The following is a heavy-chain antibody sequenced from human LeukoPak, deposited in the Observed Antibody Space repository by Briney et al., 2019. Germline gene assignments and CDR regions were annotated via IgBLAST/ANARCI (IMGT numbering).Heavy chain of an antibody. D-gene: IGHD3-3*01. Sequence: GGSLRLSCAASGFTFDADWMNWFRQAPGKGLEWVGRIKSKTDGGATDFAAPVKGRFTISRDDSKNTLYLQMNSLRAEDTAVYYCARRGGIHLEYFDYWGQGTLVTVSS. CDR1: GFTFDADW. V-gene: IGHV3-15*01. CDR2: IKSKTDGGAT. CDR3: ARRGGIHLEYFDY. J-gene: IGHJ4*02.